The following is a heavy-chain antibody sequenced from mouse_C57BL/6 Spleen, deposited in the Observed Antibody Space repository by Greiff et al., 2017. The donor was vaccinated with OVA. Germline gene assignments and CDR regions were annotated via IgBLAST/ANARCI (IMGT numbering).Heavy chain of an antibody. V-gene: IGHV1-59*01. Sequence: QVQLQQPGAELVRPGTSVKLSCKASGYTFTSYWMHWVKQRPGQGLEWIGVIDPSDSYTNYNQKFKGKATLTVDTSSSTAYMQLSSLTSEDSAVYYCARGYGNYHHWYFDVWGTGTTVTVSS. CDR1: GYTFTSYW. CDR2: IDPSDSYT. CDR3: ARGYGNYHHWYFDV. D-gene: IGHD2-10*02. J-gene: IGHJ1*03.